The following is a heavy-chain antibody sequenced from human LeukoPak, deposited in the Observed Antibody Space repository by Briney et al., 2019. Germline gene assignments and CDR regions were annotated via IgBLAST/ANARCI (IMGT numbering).Heavy chain of an antibody. D-gene: IGHD3-22*01. CDR3: ARDRYYDSSGYSSADAFDI. J-gene: IGHJ3*02. CDR1: GYTFTGYY. V-gene: IGHV1-2*02. CDR2: INPNSGGT. Sequence: ASVKVSCKASGYTFTGYYMHWVRQAPGQGLEWMGWINPNSGGTNYAQKFQGRVTMTRDTSISTAYMELSRLRSDDTAVYYCARDRYYDSSGYSSADAFDIWGQGTMVTVSS.